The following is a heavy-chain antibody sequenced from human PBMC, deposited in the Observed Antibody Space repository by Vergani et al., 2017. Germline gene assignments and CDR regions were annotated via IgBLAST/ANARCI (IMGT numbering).Heavy chain of an antibody. J-gene: IGHJ4*02. D-gene: IGHD5-24*01. CDR2: IIPIFGTA. CDR3: TTESPYVEMATSINDGNIDY. V-gene: IGHV1-69*01. CDR1: GGTFSSYA. Sequence: QVQLVQSGAEVKKPGSSVKVSCKASGGTFSSYAISWVRQAPGQGLEWMGGIIPIFGTANYAQKFQGRVTITADESTSTAYMELSSLRSEDTAAYYCTTESPYVEMATSINDGNIDYWGQGTLVTVSS.